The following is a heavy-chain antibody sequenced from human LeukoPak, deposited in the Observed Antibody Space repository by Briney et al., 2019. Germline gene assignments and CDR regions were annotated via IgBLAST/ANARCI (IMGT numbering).Heavy chain of an antibody. Sequence: NPSETLSLTCTVSGGSISSYYWSWIRQPPGKGLEWIGYIYYSGSTNYNPSLKSRVTISVDTSKNQFSLKLSSVTAADTAVYYCARHQIVVEMATIIPPYYYGMDVWGQGTTVTVSS. V-gene: IGHV4-59*08. CDR3: ARHQIVVEMATIIPPYYYGMDV. CDR1: GGSISSYY. D-gene: IGHD5-24*01. J-gene: IGHJ6*02. CDR2: IYYSGST.